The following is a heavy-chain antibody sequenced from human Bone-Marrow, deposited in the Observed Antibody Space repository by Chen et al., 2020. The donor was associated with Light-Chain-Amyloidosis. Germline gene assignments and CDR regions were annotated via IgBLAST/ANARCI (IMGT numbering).Heavy chain of an antibody. Sequence: EVQLVESGGGVVQPGGSLTLSCAASGFTFDDYAMHWVRQAPGKGLEWVSLIVGDGRSTYYADSVKGRFTISRDNNKNSLPLQMNSLKSEDTALYYCAKSPRYSTGRFDYWGQGTLVTVSS. V-gene: IGHV3-43*02. CDR3: AKSPRYSTGRFDY. CDR1: GFTFDDYA. D-gene: IGHD2-8*02. CDR2: IVGDGRST. J-gene: IGHJ4*02.